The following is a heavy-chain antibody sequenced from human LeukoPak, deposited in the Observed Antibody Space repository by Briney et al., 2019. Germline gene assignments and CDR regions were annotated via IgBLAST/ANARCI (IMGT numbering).Heavy chain of an antibody. V-gene: IGHV1-69*13. Sequence: GASVKLSCNASAGTISSYAITFVRQDPGQGLEWMGGIIPIFGTANYAQKFQGRVTITADESTSTAYMELSSLRSEDTAVYYCVWAGYYDSSGYKGYFDYWGQGTLVTVSS. J-gene: IGHJ4*02. CDR1: AGTISSYA. D-gene: IGHD3-22*01. CDR3: VWAGYYDSSGYKGYFDY. CDR2: IIPIFGTA.